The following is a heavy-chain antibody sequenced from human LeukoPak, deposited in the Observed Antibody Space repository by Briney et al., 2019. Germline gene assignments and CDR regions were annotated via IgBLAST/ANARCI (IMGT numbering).Heavy chain of an antibody. CDR1: GFTFSSYS. CDR3: ARGIAAADDY. CDR2: ISSSSSYI. D-gene: IGHD6-13*01. Sequence: KPGGSLRLSCAASGFTFSSYSMDWVRQAPGKGLEWVSSISSSSSYIYYADSVKGRFTISRDNAKNSLYLQMNSLRAEDTAVYYCARGIAAADDYWGQGTLVTVSS. J-gene: IGHJ4*02. V-gene: IGHV3-21*01.